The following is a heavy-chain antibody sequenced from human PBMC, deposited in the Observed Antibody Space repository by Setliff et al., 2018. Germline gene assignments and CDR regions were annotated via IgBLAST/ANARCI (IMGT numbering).Heavy chain of an antibody. CDR3: ARSESCGATNCSPFDY. CDR1: GFTFSNYR. V-gene: IGHV3-21*01. CDR2: LDSSSSYI. J-gene: IGHJ4*02. Sequence: GESLKISCAASGFTFSNYRMHWVRQAPGKGLEWVSSLDSSSSYIFYADSVKGRFTISRDNAENSLYLQMNSLRAEDTAVYYCARSESCGATNCSPFDYWGQGTLVTVSS. D-gene: IGHD2-2*01.